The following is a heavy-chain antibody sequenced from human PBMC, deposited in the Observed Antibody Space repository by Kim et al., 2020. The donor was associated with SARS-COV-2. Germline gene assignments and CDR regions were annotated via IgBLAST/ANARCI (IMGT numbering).Heavy chain of an antibody. CDR1: GFTFSSYW. CDR3: ATGEYSSGWSAAFDI. V-gene: IGHV3-7*03. J-gene: IGHJ3*02. D-gene: IGHD6-19*01. Sequence: GGSLRLSCAASGFTFSSYWMSWVRQAPGKGLEWVANIKQDGSEKYYVDSVKGRFTISRDNAKNSLYLKMNSLRAEDTAVYYRATGEYSSGWSAAFDIWGQGTMVTVSS. CDR2: IKQDGSEK.